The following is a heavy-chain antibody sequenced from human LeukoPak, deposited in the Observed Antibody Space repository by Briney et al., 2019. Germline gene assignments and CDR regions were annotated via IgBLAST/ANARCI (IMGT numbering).Heavy chain of an antibody. V-gene: IGHV4-59*01. CDR3: ARDQSGGIYRYTFDI. J-gene: IGHJ3*02. Sequence: AETLSLTRTVSGGSISSYYWSWIRQPPGKGLEWIGYINYSGSTNYNPSLKSRVTISVDTSENQFSLRLTSVTAADTAVYYCARDQSGGIYRYTFDIWGQGTKVTVSS. CDR2: INYSGST. CDR1: GGSISSYY. D-gene: IGHD2-15*01.